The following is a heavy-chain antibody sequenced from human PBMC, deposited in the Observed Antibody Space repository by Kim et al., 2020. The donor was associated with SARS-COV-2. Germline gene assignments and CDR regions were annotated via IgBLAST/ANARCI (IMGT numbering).Heavy chain of an antibody. Sequence: GGSLRLSCAASGFTFSSYSMNWVRQAPGKGLEWVSSISSSSSYIYYADSVKGRFTISRDNAKNSLYLQMNSLRAEDTAVYYCATGRELTGTLFAHFDYWGQGTLVTVSS. CDR1: GFTFSSYS. V-gene: IGHV3-21*01. CDR2: ISSSSSYI. J-gene: IGHJ4*02. D-gene: IGHD1-7*01. CDR3: ATGRELTGTLFAHFDY.